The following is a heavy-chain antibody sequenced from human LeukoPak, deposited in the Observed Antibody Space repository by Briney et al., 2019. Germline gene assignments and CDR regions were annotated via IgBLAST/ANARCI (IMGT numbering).Heavy chain of an antibody. Sequence: GSLRLSCAASGFTFSNAWMSWVRQAPGKGLEWVGRIKSKTDGGTTDYAAPVKGRFTISRDDSKNTLYLQMNSLKTEDTAVYYCTTDPSVVPFMDVWGKGTTVTVSS. J-gene: IGHJ6*03. CDR3: TTDPSVVPFMDV. CDR1: GFTFSNAW. CDR2: IKSKTDGGTT. V-gene: IGHV3-15*01.